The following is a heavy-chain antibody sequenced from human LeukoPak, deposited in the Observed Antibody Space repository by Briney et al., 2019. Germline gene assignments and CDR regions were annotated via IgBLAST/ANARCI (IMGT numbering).Heavy chain of an antibody. D-gene: IGHD1-20*01. Sequence: GGSLRLSCAASGFTFSSYAMSWIRQAPGKGLEWVSYISSSGSTLYYADSVKGRITISRDNAKNSLYLQMNSLRAEDTAVYYCARRRYNWNAIDYWGQGTLVTVSS. V-gene: IGHV3-11*01. CDR3: ARRRYNWNAIDY. CDR1: GFTFSSYA. CDR2: ISSSGSTL. J-gene: IGHJ4*02.